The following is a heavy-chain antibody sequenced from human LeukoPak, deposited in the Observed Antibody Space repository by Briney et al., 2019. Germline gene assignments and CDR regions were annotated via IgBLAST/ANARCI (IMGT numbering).Heavy chain of an antibody. CDR2: LNSDGSGT. J-gene: IGHJ3*02. CDR1: GFTLSRYK. D-gene: IGHD3-10*01. V-gene: IGHV3-74*01. CDR3: ARAKYYYGSGSYYDAFDI. Sequence: GGSLRLSCVASGFTLSRYKMHWVRQGPGKGLMWVSRLNSDGSGTTYADSVKGRFTISRDNAKNALYLQMNSLRAEDTAVYYCARAKYYYGSGSYYDAFDIWGQGTMVTVSS.